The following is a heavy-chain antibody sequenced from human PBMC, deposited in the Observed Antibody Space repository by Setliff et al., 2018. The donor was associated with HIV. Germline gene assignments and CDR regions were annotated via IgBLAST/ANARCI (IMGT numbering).Heavy chain of an antibody. CDR3: ARSARVGYYDSSGYS. V-gene: IGHV4-61*02. J-gene: IGHJ4*02. CDR2: IYTSGIT. Sequence: PSETLSLTCTVSGGSISSGSYYWSWIRQPAGKGLEWIGRIYTSGITNYNPSLKSRVTISVDTSKNQFSLKLSSVTAADTAVYYCARSARVGYYDSSGYSWGQGTLVTVSS. CDR1: GGSISSGSYY. D-gene: IGHD3-22*01.